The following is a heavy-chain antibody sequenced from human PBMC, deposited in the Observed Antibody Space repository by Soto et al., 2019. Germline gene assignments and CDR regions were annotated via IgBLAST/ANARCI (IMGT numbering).Heavy chain of an antibody. J-gene: IGHJ3*02. D-gene: IGHD1-1*01. CDR1: GYTFTSYA. CDR2: INAGNGNT. Sequence: ALVKVSCKASGYTFTSYAMHWVRQAPGQRLEWMGWINAGNGNTKYSQKFQGRVTITRDTSASTAYMELSILRSEDTAVYYCAREYNWKRAFDIWGQGTMVTVSS. V-gene: IGHV1-3*01. CDR3: AREYNWKRAFDI.